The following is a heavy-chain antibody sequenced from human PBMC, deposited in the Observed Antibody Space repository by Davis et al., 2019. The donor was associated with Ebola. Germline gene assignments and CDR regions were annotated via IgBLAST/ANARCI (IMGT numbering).Heavy chain of an antibody. CDR3: ARELHGGNFYYYYGMDV. CDR1: GGSISNYY. J-gene: IGHJ6*02. D-gene: IGHD4-23*01. V-gene: IGHV4-59*12. CDR2: IYYSGST. Sequence: SETLSLTCTVSGGSISNYYWSWIRQPPGKGLEWIGYIYYSGSTNYNPSLKSRVTISVDTSKNQFSLKLSSVTVADTAVYYCARELHGGNFYYYYGMDVWGQGTTVTVSS.